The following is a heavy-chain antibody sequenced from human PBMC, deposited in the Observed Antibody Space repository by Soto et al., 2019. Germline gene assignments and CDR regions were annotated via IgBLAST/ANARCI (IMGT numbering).Heavy chain of an antibody. V-gene: IGHV3-30*18. Sequence: QVQLVESGGGVVQPGRSLRLSCAASGFTFSSYGMHWVRQAPGKGLEWVAVISYDGSNKYYADSVKGRFTISRDNSKNTXXLQMTSLRAEDTAVYYCAKAGPCSGGSCYYPHIDYWGQGTLVTVSS. CDR1: GFTFSSYG. CDR3: AKAGPCSGGSCYYPHIDY. CDR2: ISYDGSNK. D-gene: IGHD2-15*01. J-gene: IGHJ4*02.